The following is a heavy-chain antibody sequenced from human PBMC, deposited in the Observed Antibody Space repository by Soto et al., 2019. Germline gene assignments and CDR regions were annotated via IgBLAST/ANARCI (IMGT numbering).Heavy chain of an antibody. Sequence: PGGSLRLSCAASGFTFSRYGMHWVRQAPGKGLEWVTIISFDGSNIYYADSVKGRFTISRDNSKNTLYLQMNSLRTEDTAVYYCAKPEGGDDHGSGYYYYYRMDVWGRGTTVTVSS. J-gene: IGHJ6*02. CDR3: AKPEGGDDHGSGYYYYYRMDV. V-gene: IGHV3-30*18. CDR1: GFTFSRYG. CDR2: ISFDGSNI. D-gene: IGHD2-15*01.